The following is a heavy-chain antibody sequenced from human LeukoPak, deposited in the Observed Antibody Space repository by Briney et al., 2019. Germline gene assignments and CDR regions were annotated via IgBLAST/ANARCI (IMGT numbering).Heavy chain of an antibody. Sequence: GGSLRLSCAASGFTFSDYWMHWVRQGPGKGLVWVSRIKTDGSETSYADSVKGRFTTSRDNAKNTLYLRMNSLRAEDTAVYYCARVYVGSTTTCPFDYWGQGTLVTVSS. D-gene: IGHD3-16*01. CDR3: ARVYVGSTTTCPFDY. CDR1: GFTFSDYW. V-gene: IGHV3-74*01. J-gene: IGHJ4*02. CDR2: IKTDGSET.